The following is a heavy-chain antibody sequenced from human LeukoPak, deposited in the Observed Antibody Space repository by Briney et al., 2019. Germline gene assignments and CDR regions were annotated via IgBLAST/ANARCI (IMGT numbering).Heavy chain of an antibody. D-gene: IGHD5-18*01. CDR2: ISGSGAGT. Sequence: GGSLRLSCAASGFTFSNYAMNWVRQAPGKGLEWVSAISGSGAGTYYADSVKGRFTISRDNSKNTLYLQMNSLRAEDTAVYYCARETVDTAIYYYYGMDVWGQGTTVTVSS. J-gene: IGHJ6*02. CDR3: ARETVDTAIYYYYGMDV. V-gene: IGHV3-23*01. CDR1: GFTFSNYA.